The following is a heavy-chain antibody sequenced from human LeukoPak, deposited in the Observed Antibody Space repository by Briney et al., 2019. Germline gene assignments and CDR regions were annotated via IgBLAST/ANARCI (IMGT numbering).Heavy chain of an antibody. J-gene: IGHJ4*02. CDR2: ISGSSNTI. CDR3: ATVNRISSTFDS. V-gene: IGHV3-48*04. Sequence: PGGSLRLSCAASGFTFSTYGMHWVRQAPGKGLEWLSYISGSSNTITYADSVKGRFTISRDNAKSSLYLQMNSLRADDTAVYYCATVNRISSTFDSWGQGALVTVSS. D-gene: IGHD2-15*01. CDR1: GFTFSTYG.